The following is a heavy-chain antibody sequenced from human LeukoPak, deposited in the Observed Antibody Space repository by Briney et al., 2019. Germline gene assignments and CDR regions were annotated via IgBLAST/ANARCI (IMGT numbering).Heavy chain of an antibody. Sequence: SETLSLTCAVYGGSFSGYYWSWIRQPPGKGLEWIGEINHSGSTNYNPSLKSRVTISVDTSKNQFSLQLSSVTAADTAVYYCARTRKQLGTSFDYWGQGTLVTVSS. CDR3: ARTRKQLGTSFDY. CDR1: GGSFSGYY. D-gene: IGHD6-6*01. CDR2: INHSGST. V-gene: IGHV4-34*01. J-gene: IGHJ4*02.